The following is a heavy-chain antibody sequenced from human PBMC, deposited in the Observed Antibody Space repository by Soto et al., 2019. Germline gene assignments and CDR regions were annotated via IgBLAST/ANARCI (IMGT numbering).Heavy chain of an antibody. Sequence: VQLVESGGGLVQPGGSLRLSCAVSGFTLDDYTMHWVRQAPGKGLEWVSGVGWNGGDIVYADSVKGRFTVSRDNTRNYVYLEVNSLTPEDTAIYFCAKERAVVVPVSTSYFHYYGLHVWGQGTTVTVS. CDR3: AKERAVVVPVSTSYFHYYGLHV. J-gene: IGHJ6*02. D-gene: IGHD2-2*01. V-gene: IGHV3-9*01. CDR1: GFTLDDYT. CDR2: VGWNGGDI.